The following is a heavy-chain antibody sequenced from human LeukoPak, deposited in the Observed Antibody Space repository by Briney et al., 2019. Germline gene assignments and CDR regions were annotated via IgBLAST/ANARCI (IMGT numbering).Heavy chain of an antibody. CDR3: ARDLNRADPRDY. V-gene: IGHV1-3*01. Sequence: ASVKVSCKASGYTFTSYAMHWVRQAPGQRLEWMGWINAGNGNTKYAQKFQGRVTITRDTSASTAYMELNSLISEDTAVYYCARDLNRADPRDYWGQGTLVTVSS. CDR1: GYTFTSYA. D-gene: IGHD2/OR15-2a*01. CDR2: INAGNGNT. J-gene: IGHJ4*02.